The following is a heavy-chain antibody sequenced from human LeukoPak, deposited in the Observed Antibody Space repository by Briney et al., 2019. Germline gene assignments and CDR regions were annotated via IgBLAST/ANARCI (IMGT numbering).Heavy chain of an antibody. V-gene: IGHV3-53*04. J-gene: IGHJ4*02. CDR1: GVTINNY. CDR2: IDDEAKT. D-gene: IGHD6-19*01. Sequence: GGSLRLSCAASGVTINNYMNWVRQAPGKGLEWVAGIDDEAKTFYADSVRDRFTLSRQNSDNTLYLQMSSLRLEDAAVYYCARDNSGCIDYWGQGTLVTVSS. CDR3: ARDNSGCIDY.